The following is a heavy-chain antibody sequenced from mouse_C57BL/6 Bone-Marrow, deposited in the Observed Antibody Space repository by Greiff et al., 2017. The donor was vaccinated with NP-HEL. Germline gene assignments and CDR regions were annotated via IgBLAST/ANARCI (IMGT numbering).Heavy chain of an antibody. CDR2: INPGSGGT. D-gene: IGHD1-1*01. J-gene: IGHJ2*01. CDR1: GYAFTNYL. CDR3: AREEIWYYGSSYGFDY. Sequence: VQLQESGAELVRPGTSVKVSCKASGYAFTNYLIEWVKQRPGQGLEWIGVINPGSGGTNYNEKFKGKATLTADKSSSTAYMQLSSLTSEDSAVYFCAREEIWYYGSSYGFDYWGQGTTLTVSS. V-gene: IGHV1-54*01.